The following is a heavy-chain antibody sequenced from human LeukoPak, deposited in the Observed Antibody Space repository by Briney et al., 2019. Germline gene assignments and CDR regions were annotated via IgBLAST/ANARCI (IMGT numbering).Heavy chain of an antibody. Sequence: GRSLRLSCAASGFTFSSYGMHWVRQAPGKGLEWVAVISYDGSNKYYADSVKGRFTISRDNSKNTLYLQMNSLRAEDTAVYYCAKASMGIVASLDYWGQGTLVTVSS. D-gene: IGHD2-21*01. CDR1: GFTFSSYG. CDR2: ISYDGSNK. CDR3: AKASMGIVASLDY. V-gene: IGHV3-30*18. J-gene: IGHJ4*02.